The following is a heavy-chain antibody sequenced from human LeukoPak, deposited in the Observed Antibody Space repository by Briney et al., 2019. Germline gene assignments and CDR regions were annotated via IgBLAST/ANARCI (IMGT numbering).Heavy chain of an antibody. CDR3: ARGAVYSGSYYSFDP. CDR2: ISAYNGNT. J-gene: IGHJ5*02. V-gene: IGHV1-18*01. Sequence: ASVKVSCKASGYTFTSYGISWVRQAPGQGLEWMGWISAYNGNTNYAQKLQGRVTMTTDTSTSTAYMELRSLRSDDTAVYYCARGAVYSGSYYSFDPWGQGTLVTVSS. CDR1: GYTFTSYG. D-gene: IGHD1-26*01.